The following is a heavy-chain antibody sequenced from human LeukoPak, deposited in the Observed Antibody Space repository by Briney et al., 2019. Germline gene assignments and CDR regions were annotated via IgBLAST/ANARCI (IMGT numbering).Heavy chain of an antibody. V-gene: IGHV3-49*04. D-gene: IGHD1-26*01. CDR1: GFTFSSYA. CDR3: TSSYSGSYFYYYYGMDV. CDR2: IRSKAYGGTT. Sequence: GGSLRLSCAASGFTFSSYAMHWVRQAPGKGLEWVGFIRSKAYGGTTEYAASVKGRFTISRDDSKSIAYLQMNSLKTEDTAVYYCTSSYSGSYFYYYYGMDVWGQGTTVTVSS. J-gene: IGHJ6*02.